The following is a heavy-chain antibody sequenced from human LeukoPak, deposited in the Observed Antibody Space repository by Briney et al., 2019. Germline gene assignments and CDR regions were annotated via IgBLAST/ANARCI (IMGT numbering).Heavy chain of an antibody. CDR3: ARDQGSLPVWFYYYMDV. V-gene: IGHV3-74*01. D-gene: IGHD3-16*01. Sequence: GGSLRLSCAASGFTFNSYLMSWVRQAPGKGLVWVSRIDGDGATTSYEDSVKGRFTISRDNSKNTLYLQMNSLRAEDTAVYYCARDQGSLPVWFYYYMDVWGSGTTVTVSS. J-gene: IGHJ6*03. CDR1: GFTFNSYL. CDR2: IDGDGATT.